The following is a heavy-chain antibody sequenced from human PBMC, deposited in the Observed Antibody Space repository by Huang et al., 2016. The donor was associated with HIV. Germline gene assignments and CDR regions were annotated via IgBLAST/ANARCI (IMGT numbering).Heavy chain of an antibody. Sequence: QVQLVQSGAEVKKPGSSVKVSCKASGGSFRNFAIGWVRQAPGQGLEWMGGIIPTLGTANYAQKFQGRVTIIADESTSTAYMELSSLRSEDTAVYYCATDDYYDTSGPQRGYFDNWGQGTLVTVSS. D-gene: IGHD3-22*01. J-gene: IGHJ4*02. CDR3: ATDDYYDTSGPQRGYFDN. CDR2: IIPTLGTA. V-gene: IGHV1-69*01. CDR1: GGSFRNFA.